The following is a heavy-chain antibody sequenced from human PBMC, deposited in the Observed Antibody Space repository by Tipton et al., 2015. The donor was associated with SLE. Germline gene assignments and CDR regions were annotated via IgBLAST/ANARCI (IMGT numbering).Heavy chain of an antibody. CDR3: AKDLQRHDFWSAPPDV. CDR2: IWYDGSNK. V-gene: IGHV3-33*06. CDR1: GFTFSSYG. D-gene: IGHD3-3*01. J-gene: IGHJ6*04. Sequence: SLRLSCAASGFTFSSYGMHWVRQAPGKGLEWVAVIWYDGSNKYYADSVKGRFTISRDNSKNTLYLQMNSLRAEDTAVYYCAKDLQRHDFWSAPPDVWGKGTTVTVSS.